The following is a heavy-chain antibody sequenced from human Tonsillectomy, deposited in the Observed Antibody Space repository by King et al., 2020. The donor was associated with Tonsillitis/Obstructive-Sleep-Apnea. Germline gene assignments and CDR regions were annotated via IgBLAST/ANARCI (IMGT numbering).Heavy chain of an antibody. Sequence: QLVQSGPEVKKPGTSVKVSCKASGFTFTSSAVQWVRQARGQRLEWIGWIVVGSGNTNYAQKFQERVTITRDMSTSTAYMELSSLRSEDTAVYYCAADIGAKFKNWVDPWGQGTLVTVSS. CDR3: AADIGAKFKNWVDP. V-gene: IGHV1-58*01. J-gene: IGHJ5*02. CDR2: IVVGSGNT. D-gene: IGHD5-12*01. CDR1: GFTFTSSA.